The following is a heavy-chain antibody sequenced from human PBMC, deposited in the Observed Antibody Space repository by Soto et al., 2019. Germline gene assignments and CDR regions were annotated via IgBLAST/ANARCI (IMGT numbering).Heavy chain of an antibody. D-gene: IGHD2-8*01. CDR3: ARDQSYNDLYWWHDT. V-gene: IGHV1-46*01. CDR2: IDPNGGRT. J-gene: IGHJ5*02. CDR1: GYTFTSTY. Sequence: GASVKVSCKASGYTFTSTYMHWVRQAPGQGLEWMGVIDPNGGRTIYAEKFQGRLTLTRDTSTATDYMQLSSLRPEDTAMYFCARDQSYNDLYWWHDTWGQGTLVTVSS.